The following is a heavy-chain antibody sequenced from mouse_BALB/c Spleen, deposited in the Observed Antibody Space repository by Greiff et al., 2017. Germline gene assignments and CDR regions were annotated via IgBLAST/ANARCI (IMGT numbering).Heavy chain of an antibody. D-gene: IGHD2-4*01. V-gene: IGHV5-12-1*01. CDR2: ISSGGGST. Sequence: EVHLVESGGGLVKPGGSLKLSCAASGFAFSSYDMSWVRQTPEKRLEWVAYISSGGGSTYYPDTVKGRFTISRDNATNTLYLQMSSLKSEDTAMYYCARHEGITTYFDVWGAGTTVTVSS. CDR1: GFAFSSYD. J-gene: IGHJ1*01. CDR3: ARHEGITTYFDV.